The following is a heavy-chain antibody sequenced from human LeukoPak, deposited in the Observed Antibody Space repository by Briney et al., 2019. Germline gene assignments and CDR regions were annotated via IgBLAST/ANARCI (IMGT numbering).Heavy chain of an antibody. J-gene: IGHJ4*02. CDR3: AKDRRPYYYDSSGYCFDY. CDR1: GFTFSSYG. V-gene: IGHV3-23*01. D-gene: IGHD3-22*01. Sequence: GGTLRLSCAASGFTFSSYGMNWVRQAPGKGLEWVSAISGRDDSTNYADSVKGRFTISRDNSKNTLYLQMNSLRAEDTAVYYCAKDRRPYYYDSSGYCFDYWGQGTLVTVSS. CDR2: ISGRDDST.